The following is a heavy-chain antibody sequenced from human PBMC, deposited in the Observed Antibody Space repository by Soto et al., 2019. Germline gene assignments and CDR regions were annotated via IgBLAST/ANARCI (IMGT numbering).Heavy chain of an antibody. CDR1: GYTFTTYG. Sequence: ASVKVSCKASGYTFTTYGVYWLRQAPGQGPEWMGWINVYNGNTMYAQNLQGRVTMTTDTSTNTAYLELRSLRSDDTAVYYCARSDSNYLNNWFDPWGQGTLVTV. D-gene: IGHD4-4*01. CDR3: ARSDSNYLNNWFDP. J-gene: IGHJ5*02. V-gene: IGHV1-18*01. CDR2: INVYNGNT.